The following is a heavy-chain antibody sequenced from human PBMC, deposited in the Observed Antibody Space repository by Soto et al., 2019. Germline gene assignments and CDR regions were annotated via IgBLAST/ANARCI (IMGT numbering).Heavy chain of an antibody. CDR3: ARGVFGRDYVCGSYRLDAFEI. Sequence: QVQLVQSGAEVKKPGSSVKVSCKASGGTFSSYAISWVRQAPGQGLEWMGGIIPIFGTANYAQKFQGRVTMSADESTSTVYMELSSLRSEDTAVYYCARGVFGRDYVCGSYRLDAFEIWGQGTMVTVSS. CDR1: GGTFSSYA. J-gene: IGHJ3*02. CDR2: IIPIFGTA. V-gene: IGHV1-69*01. D-gene: IGHD3-16*02.